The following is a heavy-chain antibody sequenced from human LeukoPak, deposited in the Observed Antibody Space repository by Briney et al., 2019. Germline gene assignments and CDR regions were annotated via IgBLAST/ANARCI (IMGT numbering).Heavy chain of an antibody. D-gene: IGHD2-15*01. J-gene: IGHJ4*02. V-gene: IGHV3-53*01. CDR2: FYKGDST. CDR3: AREVVSSPSYFDS. CDR1: GFSVSNSY. Sequence: GGSLRLSCAAFGFSVSNSYMYWVRQAPGKGLEWVSFFYKGDSTYYAESVRGRFTISRDNSKNTLYLLMNSLIPEDTAVYYCAREVVSSPSYFDSWGQGTLVTVSS.